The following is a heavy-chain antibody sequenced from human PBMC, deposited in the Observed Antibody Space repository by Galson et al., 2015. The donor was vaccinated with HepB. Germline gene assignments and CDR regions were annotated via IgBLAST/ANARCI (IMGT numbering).Heavy chain of an antibody. CDR1: GFTFSSYA. V-gene: IGHV3-23*01. CDR3: AKRVVDSSSRHFDL. D-gene: IGHD6-13*01. Sequence: SLRLSCAASGFTFSSYAMSWVRQAPGKRLEWVSAITGRGDSTYHADSVKGRFTISRDNSRNTLYLQMSSLRAEDTAVYFCAKRVVDSSSRHFDLWGRGTLVTISS. J-gene: IGHJ2*01. CDR2: ITGRGDST.